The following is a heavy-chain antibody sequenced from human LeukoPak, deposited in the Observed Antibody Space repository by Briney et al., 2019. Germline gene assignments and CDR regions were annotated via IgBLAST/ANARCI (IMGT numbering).Heavy chain of an antibody. Sequence: GGSLRLSCAASGFTFSSYDINWVRQATGQGLEWMGWMNPNSGNTGYAQKFQGRVTMTRNTSISTAYMELSSLRSEDTAVYYCARVRISRSRYNWNYVWFDPWGQGTLVTVSS. J-gene: IGHJ5*02. CDR2: MNPNSGNT. D-gene: IGHD1-7*01. CDR1: GFTFSSYD. V-gene: IGHV1-8*01. CDR3: ARVRISRSRYNWNYVWFDP.